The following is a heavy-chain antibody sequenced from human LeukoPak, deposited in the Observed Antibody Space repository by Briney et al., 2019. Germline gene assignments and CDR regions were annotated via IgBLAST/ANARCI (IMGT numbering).Heavy chain of an antibody. CDR2: INPNSGGT. D-gene: IGHD2-2*01. CDR3: ARDSVSKLGYCSSTSCYVNYYYYYMDV. Sequence: GASVKVSCKASGYTFTGYYMHWVRQAPGQGLEWMGWINPNSGGTNYAQKFQGRVTMTRDTSISTAYMELSRLRSDDTAVYYCARDSVSKLGYCSSTSCYVNYYYYYMDVWGKGTTVTISS. CDR1: GYTFTGYY. J-gene: IGHJ6*03. V-gene: IGHV1-2*02.